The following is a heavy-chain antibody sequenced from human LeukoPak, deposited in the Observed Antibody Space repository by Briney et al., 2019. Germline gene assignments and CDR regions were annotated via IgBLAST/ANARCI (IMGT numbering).Heavy chain of an antibody. Sequence: GGSLRLSCAASGFGFSDYSMNWVRQAPGKGLEWVSYISSSSDAMYYADSVRGRFTISRDNAENSVYLQMTNLRVEDAAVYYCARDRWPYDAYDVWGQGTMVTVSS. CDR3: ARDRWPYDAYDV. V-gene: IGHV3-21*05. CDR1: GFGFSDYS. CDR2: ISSSSDAM. D-gene: IGHD5-24*01. J-gene: IGHJ3*01.